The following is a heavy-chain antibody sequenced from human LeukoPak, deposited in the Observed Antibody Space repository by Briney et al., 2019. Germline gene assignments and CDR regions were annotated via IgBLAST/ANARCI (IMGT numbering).Heavy chain of an antibody. CDR3: ATLTVRGVINI. J-gene: IGHJ4*02. D-gene: IGHD3-10*01. CDR1: GFTFSNTW. Sequence: GGSLRLSCAASGFTFSNTWMNWVRQAPGKGLEWVGRIQSKTDGGTTEYAAPVKGRFTIARDDSKTTLYLQMNSLKTEDTAVYYCATLTVRGVINIWGQGTLVTVSS. V-gene: IGHV3-15*01. CDR2: IQSKTDGGTT.